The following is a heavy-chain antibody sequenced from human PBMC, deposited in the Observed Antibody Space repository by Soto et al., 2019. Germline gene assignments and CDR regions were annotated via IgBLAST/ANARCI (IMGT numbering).Heavy chain of an antibody. CDR2: TNHNGIT. CDR1: GGSLSGYY. J-gene: IGHJ4*02. D-gene: IGHD6-25*01. V-gene: IGHV4-34*01. CDR3: TKGLGGFPEN. Sequence: QVQLHQWGAGLLKPSEALSLTCGVYGGSLSGYYWSWFRQPPGKGLEWIGETNHNGITTYNPSLKSRVTISIDTSKNQFSLKLSSVTAADTAVYFCTKGLGGFPENWGRGTLVTVSS.